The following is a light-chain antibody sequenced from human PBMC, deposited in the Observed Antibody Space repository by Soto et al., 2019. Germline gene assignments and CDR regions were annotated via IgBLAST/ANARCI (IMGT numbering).Light chain of an antibody. J-gene: IGKJ1*01. V-gene: IGKV3-20*01. CDR3: QQYGSPPRT. Sequence: EIVLTQSPGTLSLSPGERATLSCRASQSVSSNYLSWYQQKPGQATRLIIYAASNRITGIPNRFSGSGSGTDFPLTISRLEPEDFAVYHCQQYGSPPRTFGQGTKVEIK. CDR2: AAS. CDR1: QSVSSNY.